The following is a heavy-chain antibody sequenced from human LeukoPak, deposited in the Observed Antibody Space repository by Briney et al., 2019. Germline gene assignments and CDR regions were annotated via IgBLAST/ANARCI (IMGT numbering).Heavy chain of an antibody. CDR3: AKDSYSKGDY. V-gene: IGHV3-7*01. J-gene: IGHJ4*02. D-gene: IGHD5-18*01. Sequence: PGGSLRLPCAASGFTFTSYSMNWVRQAPGKGLEWVANIKNDGTVKNYVDSVKGRFTISRDNAKNSLYLQMNSLKAEDTGVYYCAKDSYSKGDYWGQGVLVTVSS. CDR2: IKNDGTVK. CDR1: GFTFTSYS.